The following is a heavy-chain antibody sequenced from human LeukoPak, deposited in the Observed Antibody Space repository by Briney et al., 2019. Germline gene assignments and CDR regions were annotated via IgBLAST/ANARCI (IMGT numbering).Heavy chain of an antibody. Sequence: GGSLRLSCAASGFTFSSYGMHWVRQAPGKGLEWVAFMRYDGSIKAYADSVKGRFTISRDNSKNTLYLQMNSLRAEDTAVYYCAKVWFRELLPIDYWGQGTLVTVSS. V-gene: IGHV3-30*02. CDR1: GFTFSSYG. D-gene: IGHD3-10*01. CDR3: AKVWFRELLPIDY. J-gene: IGHJ4*02. CDR2: MRYDGSIK.